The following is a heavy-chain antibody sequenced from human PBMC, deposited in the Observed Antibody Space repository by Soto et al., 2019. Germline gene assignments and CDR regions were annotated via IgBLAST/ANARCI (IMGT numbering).Heavy chain of an antibody. CDR2: IYYSGST. CDR3: AARSTGRGYFDD. CDR1: GGSISSYY. D-gene: IGHD3-10*01. Sequence: SETLSLTCTVSGGSISSYYWSWIRQPPGKGLEWIGYIYYSGSTNYNPSLKSRVTISVDTSKNQFSLKLSSVTAADTAVYYCAARSTGRGYFDDWGQGTLVTVSS. V-gene: IGHV4-59*01. J-gene: IGHJ4*02.